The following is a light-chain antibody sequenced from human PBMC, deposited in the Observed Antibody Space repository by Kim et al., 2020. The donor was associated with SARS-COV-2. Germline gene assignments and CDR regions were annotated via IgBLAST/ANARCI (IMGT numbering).Light chain of an antibody. CDR3: IQGTHWPGLS. Sequence: DVVMTQSPLSLPVTLGQPASISCRSSQSLLHSDGNTYLSWFQQRPGQSPRRLIYRVSNRDSGVPDRFSGSGSGTDFTLKISRVEAEDVGIYFCIQGTHWPGLSFGGGTKVDIK. CDR1: QSLLHSDGNTY. J-gene: IGKJ4*01. V-gene: IGKV2-30*02. CDR2: RVS.